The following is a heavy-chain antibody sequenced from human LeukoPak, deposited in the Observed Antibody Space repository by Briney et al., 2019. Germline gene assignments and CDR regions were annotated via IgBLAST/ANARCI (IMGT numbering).Heavy chain of an antibody. J-gene: IGHJ4*02. V-gene: IGHV3-11*06. Sequence: LSLTCAVYGGSFSGYYWSWIRQAPGKGLEWVSYISSSSSYTNYADSVKGRFTISRDNAKNSLYLQMNSLRAEDTAVYYCARFTSRVWFGELYFDYWGQGTLFTVSS. CDR1: GGSFSGYY. CDR3: ARFTSRVWFGELYFDY. CDR2: ISSSSSYT. D-gene: IGHD3-10*01.